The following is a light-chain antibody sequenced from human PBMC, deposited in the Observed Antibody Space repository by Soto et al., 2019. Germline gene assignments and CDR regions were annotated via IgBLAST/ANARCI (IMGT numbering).Light chain of an antibody. J-gene: IGKJ1*01. CDR1: QGISTY. Sequence: DIQMNQSPASLSAYVGDRLTITCRASQGISTYLNWYRQKPGKAPELLIYAASSLQSGVPSRFSGSGSATDFTLTIGSLQPEDSATYYCPQGFTTPWPFGHVTIVDNK. V-gene: IGKV1-39*01. CDR3: PQGFTTPWP. CDR2: AAS.